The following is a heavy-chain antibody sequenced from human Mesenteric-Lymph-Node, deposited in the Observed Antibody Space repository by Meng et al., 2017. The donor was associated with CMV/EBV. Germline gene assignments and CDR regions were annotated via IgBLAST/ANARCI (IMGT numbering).Heavy chain of an antibody. CDR2: INQNGSET. D-gene: IGHD4-11*01. V-gene: IGHV3-7*03. CDR3: ARRTVNRNYYKGMDV. J-gene: IGHJ6*02. CDR1: GFNFRDIW. Sequence: GESLKISCAASGFNFRDIWMGWVRQAPGKGLEWVANINQNGSETYYVDSVRGRFIISRDNVKSSLFLQMGSLRDEDTAVYYCARRTVNRNYYKGMDVWGQGTTVTVSS.